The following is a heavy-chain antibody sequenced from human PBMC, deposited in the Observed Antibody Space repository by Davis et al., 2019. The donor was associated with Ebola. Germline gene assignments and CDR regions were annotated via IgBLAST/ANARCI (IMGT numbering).Heavy chain of an antibody. Sequence: GESLKISCAASGFTVSSNYMSWVRQAPGKGLEWVSVIYSGGTTNYADSVKGRFTISRDNSKNTVFLQMNSLRAEDTAVYYCASGIDAWRLDYWYFDLWGRGTLVTVSS. CDR2: IYSGGTT. V-gene: IGHV3-53*01. CDR3: ASGIDAWRLDYWYFDL. J-gene: IGHJ2*01. D-gene: IGHD1-1*01. CDR1: GFTVSSNY.